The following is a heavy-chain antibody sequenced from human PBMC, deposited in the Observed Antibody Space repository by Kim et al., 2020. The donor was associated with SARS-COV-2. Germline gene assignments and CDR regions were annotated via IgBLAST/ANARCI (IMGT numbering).Heavy chain of an antibody. J-gene: IGHJ5*02. V-gene: IGHV1-46*01. D-gene: IGHD6-13*01. CDR1: GFTFANNW. CDR3: AADNSAADTAWWFDP. Sequence: ASVKVSCKASGFTFANNWMHWVRQAPVQGLEWMAVINPGGDITSYAQKFQGRLTITRDTSTNTVSIELSSLTSDDTAVYYCAADNSAADTAWWFDPWGQGTLVIVSS. CDR2: INPGGDIT.